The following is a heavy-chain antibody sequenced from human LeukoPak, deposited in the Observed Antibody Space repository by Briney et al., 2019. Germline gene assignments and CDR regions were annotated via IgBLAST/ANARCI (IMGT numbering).Heavy chain of an antibody. CDR3: ASRGKYYDSSGYLISQED. V-gene: IGHV4-39*07. J-gene: IGHJ4*02. Sequence: PSETLSLTCTVSGGSISSSSYYWGWIRQPPGKGLEWIGSIYYSGSTYYNPSLKSRVTISVDTSKNQFSLKLSSVTAADTAVYYCASRGKYYDSSGYLISQEDWGQGTLVTVSS. CDR2: IYYSGST. D-gene: IGHD3-22*01. CDR1: GGSISSSSYY.